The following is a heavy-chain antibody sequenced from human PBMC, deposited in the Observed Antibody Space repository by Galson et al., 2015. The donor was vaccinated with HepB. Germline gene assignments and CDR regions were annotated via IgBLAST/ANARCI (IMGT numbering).Heavy chain of an antibody. V-gene: IGHV3-33*01. J-gene: IGHJ2*01. Sequence: SLRLSCAASGFTFSSYGMHWVRQAPGKGLEWVAVIWYDGSNKYYADSVKGRFTISRDNSKNTLYLQMNSLRAEDTAVYYCARRHGDYWYFDLWGRGTLVTVSS. CDR1: GFTFSSYG. CDR3: ARRHGDYWYFDL. D-gene: IGHD4-17*01. CDR2: IWYDGSNK.